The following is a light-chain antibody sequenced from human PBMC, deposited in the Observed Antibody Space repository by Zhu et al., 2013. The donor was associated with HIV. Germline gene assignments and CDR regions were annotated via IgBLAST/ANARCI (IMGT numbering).Light chain of an antibody. Sequence: EIVLTQSPGTLSLSPGETATLSCRASQSVSSNLAWYQQKPGQAPRLLIYDASTRATGIPARFSGTGSGTEFTLAISSPQSEDFAVYYCQQYNNWPPSTFGQGTKLEIK. CDR1: QSVSSN. V-gene: IGKV3-15*01. CDR2: DAS. J-gene: IGKJ2*02. CDR3: QQYNNWPPST.